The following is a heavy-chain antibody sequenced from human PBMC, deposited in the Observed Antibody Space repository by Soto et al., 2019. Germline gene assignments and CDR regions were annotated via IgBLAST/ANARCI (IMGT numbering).Heavy chain of an antibody. D-gene: IGHD2-2*02. V-gene: IGHV1-3*01. CDR3: ARQVEYCPVGSCYTYFHY. CDR1: GYTFSRYT. Sequence: ASVKVSCKASGYTFSRYTVHWVRQAPGHGLEWMGWINAGNGNTKHSQRFQDRVAITRDTSASTAYMELSNLRYEDTAIYYCARQVEYCPVGSCYTYFHYWAQGTLVTVSS. CDR2: INAGNGNT. J-gene: IGHJ4*02.